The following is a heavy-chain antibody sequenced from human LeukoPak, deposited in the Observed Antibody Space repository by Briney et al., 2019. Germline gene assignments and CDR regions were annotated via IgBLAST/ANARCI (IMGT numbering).Heavy chain of an antibody. D-gene: IGHD2-2*01. Sequence: PGGSLRLSCAASGFTFSSYAMHWVRQAPGKGLEWVAVISYDGSNKYYADSVKGRFTISRDNSKNTLYLQMNSLRAEDTAVYCCAKDGRYCSSTSCSFPKNWFDPWGQGTLVTVSS. CDR1: GFTFSSYA. CDR3: AKDGRYCSSTSCSFPKNWFDP. CDR2: ISYDGSNK. J-gene: IGHJ5*02. V-gene: IGHV3-30-3*01.